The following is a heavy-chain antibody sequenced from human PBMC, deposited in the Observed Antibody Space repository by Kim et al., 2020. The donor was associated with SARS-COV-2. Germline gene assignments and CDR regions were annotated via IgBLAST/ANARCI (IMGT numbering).Heavy chain of an antibody. V-gene: IGHV3-21*01. D-gene: IGHD6-13*01. CDR2: ISPTGNYI. J-gene: IGHJ4*02. Sequence: GGSLRLSCAASGFTFSNYNMNWVRQAPGKGLEWVSSISPTGNYIYYADSVKGRFTISRDHADNSLYLQMNSLRDDDTAVYYCARDRQSYTSSWGNVLWGRRPGVPVPS. CDR3: ARDRQSYTSSWGNVL. CDR1: GFTFSNYN.